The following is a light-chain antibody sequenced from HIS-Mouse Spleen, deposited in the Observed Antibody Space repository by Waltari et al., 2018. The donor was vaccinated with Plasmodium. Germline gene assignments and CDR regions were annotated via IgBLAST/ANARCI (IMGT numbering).Light chain of an antibody. Sequence: SYELTQPPSVSVSPGQTARITCSGDALPKKYAYRYQQKSVQAPVLVIYEDSKRPSGIPERFSGSSSGTMATLTISGAQVEDEADYYCYSTDSSGNHRVFGGGTKLTVL. CDR1: ALPKKY. CDR2: EDS. V-gene: IGLV3-10*01. CDR3: YSTDSSGNHRV. J-gene: IGLJ3*02.